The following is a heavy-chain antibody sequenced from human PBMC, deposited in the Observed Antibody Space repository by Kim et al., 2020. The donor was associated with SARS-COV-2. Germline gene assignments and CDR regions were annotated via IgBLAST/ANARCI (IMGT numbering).Heavy chain of an antibody. V-gene: IGHV6-1*01. Sequence: KDYAVSVKHRITINSDTSKNPFSLQLHSVTAEDTAVYYCAKGWLKGGFDYWGQGILVTVSS. J-gene: IGHJ4*02. CDR2: K. D-gene: IGHD5-12*01. CDR3: AKGWLKGGFDY.